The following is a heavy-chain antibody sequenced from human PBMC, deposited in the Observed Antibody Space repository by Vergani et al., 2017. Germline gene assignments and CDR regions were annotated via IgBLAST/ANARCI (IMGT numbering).Heavy chain of an antibody. J-gene: IGHJ4*02. D-gene: IGHD2-2*01. Sequence: EVQLLESGGGLVQPGGSLRLSCAASGFTFSSYAMSWVRQAPGKGLEWVSAISGSGGSTYYADSVKGRFTISRDNSKNTLYLQMNSLRAEDTAVYYCAKCGRGVVPAGFGVKGWGQGTLVTVSS. CDR3: AKCGRGVVPAGFGVKG. V-gene: IGHV3-23*01. CDR2: ISGSGGST. CDR1: GFTFSSYA.